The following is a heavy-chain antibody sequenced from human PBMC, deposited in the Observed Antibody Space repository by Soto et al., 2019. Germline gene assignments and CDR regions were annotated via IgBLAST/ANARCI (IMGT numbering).Heavy chain of an antibody. CDR3: ARVTQAVAADY. D-gene: IGHD6-19*01. Sequence: QVQLVESGGGVVQPGRSLRLSCAASGLTLSNYAMHWVRQAPGTGLEWVAVISYDGSNRYYADSVKGRFTISRDNSKNTLYLQMNSLRAEDKAVYYCARVTQAVAADYWGQGTLVTVSS. CDR2: ISYDGSNR. V-gene: IGHV3-30-3*01. J-gene: IGHJ4*02. CDR1: GLTLSNYA.